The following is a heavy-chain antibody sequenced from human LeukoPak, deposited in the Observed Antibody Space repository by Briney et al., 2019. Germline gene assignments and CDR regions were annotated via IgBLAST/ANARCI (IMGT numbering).Heavy chain of an antibody. V-gene: IGHV3-23*01. CDR2: ISGSGGST. J-gene: IGHJ4*02. D-gene: IGHD1-26*01. CDR1: GFTFSSYA. CDR3: AKDQMAIVGATRFGY. Sequence: GGSLRLSCAASGFTFSSYAMSWVRQAPGKGLEWVSAISGSGGSTYYADSVKGRFTISRDNSKNTLYLQMNSLRAEDTAVYYCAKDQMAIVGATRFGYWGQGTLSPSPQ.